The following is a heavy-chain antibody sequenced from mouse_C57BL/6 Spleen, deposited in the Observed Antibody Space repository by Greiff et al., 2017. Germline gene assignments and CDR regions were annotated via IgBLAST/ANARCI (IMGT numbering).Heavy chain of an antibody. D-gene: IGHD1-1*01. J-gene: IGHJ3*01. CDR2: FYPGSGSI. Sequence: VQLVESGAELVKPGASVKLSCKPSGYTFTEYTIHWVKQRSGQGLEWIGWFYPGSGSIKYNEKFKDKATLTADKSSSTVYMELSRLTSEDSAVYFCARHEENYYGSSSWFAYWGQGTLVTVSA. CDR3: ARHEENYYGSSSWFAY. CDR1: GYTFTEYT. V-gene: IGHV1-62-2*01.